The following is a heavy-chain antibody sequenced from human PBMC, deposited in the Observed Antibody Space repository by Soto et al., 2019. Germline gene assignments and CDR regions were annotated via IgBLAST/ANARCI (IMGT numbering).Heavy chain of an antibody. V-gene: IGHV1-69*02. CDR2: IIPILDIA. D-gene: IGHD3-10*01. CDR1: GGTFSSYT. CDR3: ARVYYAWQLDY. Sequence: QVQLVQSGAEVKKPGSSVKVSCKASGGTFSSYTISWVRQAPGQGLEWMGRIIPILDIANYAQKFQGRVTITADKSTSTAYMELSSLRSEDTAVYYCARVYYAWQLDYWGQGTLVTVSS. J-gene: IGHJ4*02.